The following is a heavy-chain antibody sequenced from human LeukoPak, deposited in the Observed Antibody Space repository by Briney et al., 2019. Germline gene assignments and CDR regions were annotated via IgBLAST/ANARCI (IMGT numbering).Heavy chain of an antibody. CDR3: ARDYKSLSRIAAAGTYDY. D-gene: IGHD6-13*01. V-gene: IGHV1-2*06. CDR2: INPNSGGT. CDR1: GYTFTGYY. Sequence: GASVKVSCKASGYTFTGYYMHWVRQAPGQGLEWMGRINPNSGGTNYAQKFQGRVTMTRDTSISTAYMELSRLRSDDTAVYYCARDYKSLSRIAAAGTYDYRGQGTLVTVSS. J-gene: IGHJ4*02.